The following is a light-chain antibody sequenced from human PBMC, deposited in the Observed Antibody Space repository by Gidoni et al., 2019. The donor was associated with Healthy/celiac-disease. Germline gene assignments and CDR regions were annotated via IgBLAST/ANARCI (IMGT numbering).Light chain of an antibody. Sequence: EIVLPPSPATLSLSPGERATLSCRASQSVSSYLAWYQQKPGQAPRLLIYDASNRATGIPARFSGRGSGTDFTLTISSLEPEDFAVYYCQQRSNWPTFGQXTKVEIK. CDR2: DAS. J-gene: IGKJ1*01. V-gene: IGKV3-11*01. CDR1: QSVSSY. CDR3: QQRSNWPT.